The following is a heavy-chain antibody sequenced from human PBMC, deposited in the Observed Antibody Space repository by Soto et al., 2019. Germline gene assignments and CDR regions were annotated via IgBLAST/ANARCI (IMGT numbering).Heavy chain of an antibody. Sequence: QVQLQESGPGLVKPSETLSLTCTVSGGFISNHDWSWIRQSPGNELEWIGYIHYTGITTYNPSLKIRLTISVDTSKNQFSLRLSSVTAAYTAMYYCARGKEGSSWYFDFWGQGTLVTVSS. J-gene: IGHJ4*02. D-gene: IGHD6-13*01. V-gene: IGHV4-59*11. CDR3: ARGKEGSSWYFDF. CDR2: IHYTGIT. CDR1: GGFISNHD.